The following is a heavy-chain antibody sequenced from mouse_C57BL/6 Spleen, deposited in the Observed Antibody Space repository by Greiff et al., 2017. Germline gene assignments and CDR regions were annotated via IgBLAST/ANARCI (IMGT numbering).Heavy chain of an antibody. CDR1: GFTFSDYY. CDR3: ARGGYDYDFWYFDV. D-gene: IGHD2-4*01. CDR2: ISNGGGST. J-gene: IGHJ1*03. V-gene: IGHV5-12*01. Sequence: EVQVVESGGGLVQPGGSLKLSCAASGFTFSDYYMYWVRQTPEKRLEWVAYISNGGGSTYYPDTVKGRFTISRDNAKNTLYLQMSRLKSEDTAMYYCARGGYDYDFWYFDVWGTGTTVTVSS.